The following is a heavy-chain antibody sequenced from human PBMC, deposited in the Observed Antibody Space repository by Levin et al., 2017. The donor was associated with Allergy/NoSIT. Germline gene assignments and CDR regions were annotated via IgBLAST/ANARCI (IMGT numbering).Heavy chain of an antibody. CDR2: INPNSGGT. D-gene: IGHD2/OR15-2a*01. V-gene: IGHV1-2*06. Sequence: EASVKVSCKASGYTFTDYYLHWVRQAPGQGLEWMGRINPNSGGTNYAQKFQGRVTMTRDTSISTAYLELNRLRSDDTAVYYCARGISALDAFDIWGQGTMVTVSS. CDR1: GYTFTDYY. CDR3: ARGISALDAFDI. J-gene: IGHJ3*02.